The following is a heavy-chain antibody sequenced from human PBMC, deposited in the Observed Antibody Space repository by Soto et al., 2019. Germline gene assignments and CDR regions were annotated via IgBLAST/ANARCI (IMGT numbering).Heavy chain of an antibody. D-gene: IGHD4-17*01. J-gene: IGHJ4*02. CDR1: GGSVSSGSYY. Sequence: SETLSLTCTVSGGSVSSGSYYWSWIRQPPGKGLEWIGYIYYSGSTNYNPSLKSRVTISVDTSKNQFSLKLSSVTAADTAVYYCAREDTTTVTTNYWGQGTLVTVSS. CDR3: AREDTTTVTTNY. V-gene: IGHV4-61*01. CDR2: IYYSGST.